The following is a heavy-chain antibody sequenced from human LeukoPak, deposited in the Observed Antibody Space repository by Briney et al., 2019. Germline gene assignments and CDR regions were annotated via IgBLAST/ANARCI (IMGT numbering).Heavy chain of an antibody. CDR2: ISSSGSTI. CDR1: GFTFSSYE. CDR3: ARERQLERLAFGKEGSAFDY. J-gene: IGHJ4*02. V-gene: IGHV3-48*03. Sequence: PGGSLRLSCAASGFTFSSYEMNWVRQAPGKGLEWVSYISSSGSTIYYAASVKGRFTISRDNAKNSLYLQMNRLKAEDTAVYYCARERQLERLAFGKEGSAFDYWGRGTLVTVSS. D-gene: IGHD1-1*01.